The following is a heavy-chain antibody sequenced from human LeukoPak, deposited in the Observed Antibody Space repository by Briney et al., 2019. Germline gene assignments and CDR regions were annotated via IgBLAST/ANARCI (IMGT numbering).Heavy chain of an antibody. CDR3: QSRFLEWLLDY. Sequence: SETLSLTCAVYGGSFSGYYWSWIRQPPGKGLEWIGGIYYGGYTYYNPSLKSRVTISVDTSKNQFSLKLSSVTAADTAIYYCQSRFLEWLLDYWGQGTLVTVSS. D-gene: IGHD3-3*01. CDR2: IYYGGYT. CDR1: GGSFSGYY. J-gene: IGHJ4*02. V-gene: IGHV4-34*01.